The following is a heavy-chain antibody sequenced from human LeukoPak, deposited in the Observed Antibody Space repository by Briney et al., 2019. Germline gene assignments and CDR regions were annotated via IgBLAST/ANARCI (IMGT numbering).Heavy chain of an antibody. CDR3: ARARARGYSYGFGIYYFDY. J-gene: IGHJ4*02. CDR2: INHSGST. V-gene: IGHV4-34*01. Sequence: SETLSLTCAVYGGSFSGYYWNWIRQPPGKGLEWIGEINHSGSTNYNPSLKSRVTISVDTSKNQFSLKLSSVTAADTAVYYCARARARGYSYGFGIYYFDYWGQGTLVTVSS. D-gene: IGHD5-18*01. CDR1: GGSFSGYY.